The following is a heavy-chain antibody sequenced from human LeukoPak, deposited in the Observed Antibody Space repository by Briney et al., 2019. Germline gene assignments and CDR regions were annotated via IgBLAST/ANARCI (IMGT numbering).Heavy chain of an antibody. CDR1: GYTLTELS. J-gene: IGHJ4*02. CDR2: FDPEDGET. Sequence: ASVKVSCEVSGYTLTELSMHWVRQAPGKGLEWMGGFDPEDGETIYAQKFQGRVTMTEDTSTDTAYMELSSLRSEDTAVYYCATGLFSSSWYPPHDYWGQGTLVTVSS. D-gene: IGHD6-13*01. V-gene: IGHV1-24*01. CDR3: ATGLFSSSWYPPHDY.